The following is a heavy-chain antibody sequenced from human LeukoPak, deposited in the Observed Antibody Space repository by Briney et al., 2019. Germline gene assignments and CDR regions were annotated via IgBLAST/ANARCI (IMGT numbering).Heavy chain of an antibody. V-gene: IGHV4-59*01. Sequence: SETLSLTCTVSGGSISSYYWSWIRQPPGKGLEWIGYIYYSGSTNYNPSLRSRVTISVDTSKNQFSLKLSSVTAADTAVYYCARGAAVAGWGNDAFDIWGQGTMVTVSS. CDR2: IYYSGST. CDR3: ARGAAVAGWGNDAFDI. D-gene: IGHD6-19*01. CDR1: GGSISSYY. J-gene: IGHJ3*02.